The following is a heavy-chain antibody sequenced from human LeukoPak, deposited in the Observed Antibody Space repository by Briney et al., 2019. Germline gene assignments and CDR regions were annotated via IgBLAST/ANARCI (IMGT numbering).Heavy chain of an antibody. D-gene: IGHD1-1*01. CDR1: GGSISSGGYY. Sequence: SQTLSLTCTVSGGSISSGGYYWSWIRQHPGKGLEWIGYIYYSGGTYYNPSLKSRVTISVDTSKNQFSLKLSSVTAADTAVYYCARGERQEDYFDYWGQGTLVTVSS. CDR2: IYYSGGT. V-gene: IGHV4-31*03. J-gene: IGHJ4*02. CDR3: ARGERQEDYFDY.